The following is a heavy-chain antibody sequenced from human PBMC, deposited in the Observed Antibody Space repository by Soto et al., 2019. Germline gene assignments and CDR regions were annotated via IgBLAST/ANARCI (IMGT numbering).Heavy chain of an antibody. V-gene: IGHV3-15*01. D-gene: IGHD2-2*01. Sequence: GGSLRLSWAVSGFSFSNAWMSWVRQAPGKGLEWIGRIKTNSDGGTVDYASPVKGRFTISRDDSKSMLYLDLNSIKTEDTGVYFCATVYCATTSCYAPFDYWGKGTLVTVSS. CDR2: IKTNSDGGTV. CDR1: GFSFSNAW. CDR3: ATVYCATTSCYAPFDY. J-gene: IGHJ4*02.